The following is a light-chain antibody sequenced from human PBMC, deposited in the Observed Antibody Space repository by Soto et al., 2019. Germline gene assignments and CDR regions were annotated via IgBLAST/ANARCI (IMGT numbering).Light chain of an antibody. CDR1: SSNIGNNF. J-gene: IGLJ2*01. CDR3: ATWYSSLIAGV. CDR2: DKN. V-gene: IGLV1-51*01. Sequence: QSVLTQPPSVSAAPGQTVTISCSGSSSNIGNNFVSWYQHLPGTAPKLLIYDKNKRPSGIPDRFSGTKSGTSATLGITGLQTGDEAPYYCATWYSSLIAGVFGGGTKVTVL.